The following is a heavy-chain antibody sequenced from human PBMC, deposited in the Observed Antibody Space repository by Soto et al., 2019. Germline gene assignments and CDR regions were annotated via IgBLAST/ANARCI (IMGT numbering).Heavy chain of an antibody. CDR3: ARNHDFGFGYTYAFAMDV. V-gene: IGHV1-18*01. Sequence: QVQLVQSGAEVKKPGASVKVSCKASGYTFSNYGISWVRQGPGQGLEWMGWISGYNGNTHYEEKVQDRIKKTTDTSTIPRYLELMSLGSDDTAVYVSARNHDFGFGYTYAFAMDVWGQGTRVTVSS. D-gene: IGHD5-18*01. J-gene: IGHJ6*02. CDR1: GYTFSNYG. CDR2: ISGYNGNT.